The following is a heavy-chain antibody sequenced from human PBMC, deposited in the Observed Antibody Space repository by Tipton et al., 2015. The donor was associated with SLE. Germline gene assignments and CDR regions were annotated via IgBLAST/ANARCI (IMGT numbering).Heavy chain of an antibody. CDR1: GGSISSSGYY. D-gene: IGHD3-3*01. CDR3: ARAYYDFWSGAPYFDY. CDR2: IYYSGST. Sequence: TLSLTCIVSGGSISSSGYYWSWIRQPPGKGLEWIGSIYYSGSTYYNPSLKSRVTISVDTSKNQFSLKLSSVTAADTAVYYCARAYYDFWSGAPYFDYWGQGTLVTVSS. V-gene: IGHV4-39*01. J-gene: IGHJ4*02.